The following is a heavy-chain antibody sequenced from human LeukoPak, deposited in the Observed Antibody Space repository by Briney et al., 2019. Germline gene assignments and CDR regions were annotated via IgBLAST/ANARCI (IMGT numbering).Heavy chain of an antibody. J-gene: IGHJ6*02. V-gene: IGHV4-4*07. Sequence: PSETLSLTCTVSGGSFSSYYWSWIRQPPGKGLEWVGRVFSRGTTNYNPSLKSRVTVSLDTSKNQFSLKLSSVTAADTAVYYCARGRYDNLSGHLARLDVWGQGTTVIVSS. CDR3: ARGRYDNLSGHLARLDV. CDR1: GGSFSSYY. D-gene: IGHD3-9*01. CDR2: VFSRGTT.